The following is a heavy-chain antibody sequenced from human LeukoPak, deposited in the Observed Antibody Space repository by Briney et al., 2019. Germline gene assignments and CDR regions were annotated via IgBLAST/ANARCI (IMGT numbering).Heavy chain of an antibody. CDR3: TKDRRGPAAGTWYFDS. J-gene: IGHJ4*02. D-gene: IGHD6-13*01. CDR2: ISSSSSYI. V-gene: IGHV3-21*04. CDR1: GFTFSSYS. Sequence: GGSLRLSCAASGFTFSSYSMNWVRQAPGKGLEWVSSISSSSSYIYYADSVRGRFTISRDNSKNTVYLQLNSLRAGDTAIYYCTKDRRGPAAGTWYFDSWGQGTLVTVSS.